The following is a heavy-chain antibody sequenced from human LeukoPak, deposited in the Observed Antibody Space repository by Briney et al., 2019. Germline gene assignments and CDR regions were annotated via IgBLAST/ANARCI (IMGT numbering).Heavy chain of an antibody. CDR3: ARGKDGYNND. J-gene: IGHJ4*02. CDR1: GGSISSHY. CDR2: IYYSGST. V-gene: IGHV4-59*11. Sequence: PSETLSLTCTVSGGSISSHYWSWIRQPPGKGLEWIGYIYYSGSTNYNPSLKSRVTISVDTSKNQFSLKLNSVTAADTAVYYCARGKDGYNNDWGQGTLVTVSS. D-gene: IGHD5-24*01.